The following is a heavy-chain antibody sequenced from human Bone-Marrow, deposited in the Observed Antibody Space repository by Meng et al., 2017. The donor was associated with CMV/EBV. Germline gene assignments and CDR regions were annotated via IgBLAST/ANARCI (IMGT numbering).Heavy chain of an antibody. D-gene: IGHD6-13*01. CDR2: ISYDGSNK. J-gene: IGHJ6*02. V-gene: IGHV3-30*04. CDR1: GFTFSSYA. CDR3: ARAAAAGAYYYYGMDV. Sequence: GGSLRLSCAVSGFTFSSYAMHWVRQAPGKGLEWVAVISYDGSNKYYADSVKGRFTISRDNSKNTLYLQMNSLRAEDTAVYYCARAAAAGAYYYYGMDVWGQGTTVTVSS.